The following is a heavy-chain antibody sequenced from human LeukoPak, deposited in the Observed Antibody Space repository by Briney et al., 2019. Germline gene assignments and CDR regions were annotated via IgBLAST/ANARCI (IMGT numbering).Heavy chain of an antibody. J-gene: IGHJ6*02. D-gene: IGHD3-22*01. Sequence: SVKVSCKASGGTFSSYAISWVRQAPGQGLEWMGRIFPILGIANYAQKFQGRVTITADKSTSTAYMELSSLRSEDTAVYYCARNGAPRYYDSSGSYYYYYYGMDVWGQGTTVTVSS. CDR2: IFPILGIA. V-gene: IGHV1-69*04. CDR1: GGTFSSYA. CDR3: ARNGAPRYYDSSGSYYYYYYGMDV.